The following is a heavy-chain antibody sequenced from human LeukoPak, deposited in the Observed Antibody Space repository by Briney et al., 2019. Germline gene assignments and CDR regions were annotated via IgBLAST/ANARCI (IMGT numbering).Heavy chain of an antibody. CDR2: INGDESEK. V-gene: IGHV3-7*01. CDR3: SRGEGDDY. Sequence: GGSLRLSCAASGFTFSSYWKSWVRQAPGKGLEWVANINGDESEKYYVDSVKARFTISRDNAKNSLYLQMNSLRVDDTAIYYCSRGEGDDYWGQGTLVTVSS. D-gene: IGHD3-10*01. J-gene: IGHJ4*02. CDR1: GFTFSSYW.